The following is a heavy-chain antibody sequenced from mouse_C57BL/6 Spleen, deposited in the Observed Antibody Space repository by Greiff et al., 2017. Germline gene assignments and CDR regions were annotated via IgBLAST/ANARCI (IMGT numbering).Heavy chain of an antibody. Sequence: QVQLKQSGPELVKPGASVKISCKASGYAFSSSWMNWVKQRPGKGLEWIGRIYPGDGDTNYNGKFKGKATLTADKSSSTAYMQLSSLTSEDSAVYFCARSPEDGYPRDYWGQGTSVTVSS. CDR3: ARSPEDGYPRDY. J-gene: IGHJ4*01. D-gene: IGHD2-3*01. CDR1: GYAFSSSW. V-gene: IGHV1-82*01. CDR2: IYPGDGDT.